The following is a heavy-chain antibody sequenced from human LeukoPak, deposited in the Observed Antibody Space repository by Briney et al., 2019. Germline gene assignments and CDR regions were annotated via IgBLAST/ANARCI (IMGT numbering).Heavy chain of an antibody. Sequence: SETLSLTCTVSGGSISGYHCSWIRQPPGKGLEWIGYIYYSGSTNYNPSLKSRVTISVDTSKNQFSLKLSSVTAADTAVYYCARTWGYAWFDPWGQGTLVTVSS. V-gene: IGHV4-59*08. CDR2: IYYSGST. J-gene: IGHJ5*02. D-gene: IGHD7-27*01. CDR1: GGSISGYH. CDR3: ARTWGYAWFDP.